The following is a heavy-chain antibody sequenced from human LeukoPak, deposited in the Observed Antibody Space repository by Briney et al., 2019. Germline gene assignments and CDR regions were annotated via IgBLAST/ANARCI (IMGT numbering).Heavy chain of an antibody. CDR1: GYTFSRYG. CDR3: ARVGGIAAAGPDWYYYYGMGV. V-gene: IGHV1-69*04. J-gene: IGHJ6*02. Sequence: GASVKVSCKASGYTFSRYGISWMRQAPGQGLEWMGRIIPILGIANYAQKLQGRVTITADKSTSTAYMELSSLRSEDTAVYYCARVGGIAAAGPDWYYYYGMGVWGQGTTVTVSS. D-gene: IGHD6-13*01. CDR2: IIPILGIA.